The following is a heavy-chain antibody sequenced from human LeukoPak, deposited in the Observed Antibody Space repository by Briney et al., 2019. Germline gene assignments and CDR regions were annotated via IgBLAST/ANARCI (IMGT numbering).Heavy chain of an antibody. J-gene: IGHJ3*02. Sequence: SETLSLTCADYGGSFSGYYWSWIRQPPGKGLEWIGEINHSGSTNYNPSLKSRVTISVDTSKNQFSLKLSSVTAADTAVYYCARGSGSYNRAFDIWGQGTMVTVSS. CDR3: ARGSGSYNRAFDI. D-gene: IGHD1-26*01. CDR2: INHSGST. CDR1: GGSFSGYY. V-gene: IGHV4-34*01.